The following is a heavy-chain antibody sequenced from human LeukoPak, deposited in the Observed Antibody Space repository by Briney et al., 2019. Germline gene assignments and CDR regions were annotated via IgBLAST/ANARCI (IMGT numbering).Heavy chain of an antibody. D-gene: IGHD2-2*02. J-gene: IGHJ4*02. CDR3: ARRGYCSGTSCYIFDY. Sequence: SETLSLTCAVSGYSISSGYYWSWIRQPPGKGLEWIGHIYYSGSTNYNPSLNIRVTISVDTSKNQFSLKLSSVTAADTAVYYCARRGYCSGTSCYIFDYWGQGTLVTVSS. CDR2: IYYSGST. CDR1: GYSISSGYY. V-gene: IGHV4-38-2*01.